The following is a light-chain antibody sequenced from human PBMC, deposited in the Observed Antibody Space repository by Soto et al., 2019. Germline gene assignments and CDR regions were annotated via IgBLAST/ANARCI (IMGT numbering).Light chain of an antibody. V-gene: IGLV1-40*01. J-gene: IGLJ2*01. CDR2: GDS. CDR3: QSFDSSLGGSVV. Sequence: QSVLTQPPSVSGAPGQRVTISCSGSSSNIGAGYDVHWYQQLPGTAPKLLIYGDSTRPSGVPDRFSDSKSGTSASLAITGLRAEDEADYYCQSFDSSLGGSVVFGGGTKLTVL. CDR1: SSNIGAGYD.